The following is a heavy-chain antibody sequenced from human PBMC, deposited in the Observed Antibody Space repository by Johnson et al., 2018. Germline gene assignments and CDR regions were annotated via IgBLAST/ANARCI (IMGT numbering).Heavy chain of an antibody. V-gene: IGHV3-21*01. D-gene: IGHD4-11*01. CDR2: ISSSSSYI. Sequence: EVQLVESGGGVVQPGRSLRLSCAAFGFTFSHYGMHWVRQAPGKGLEWVSSISSSSSYIYYADSVKGRFTISRDNARNSLYLQMTSLRAEATAVYYCASDPTPFVNYGGAFDIWGQGTRVTVSS. J-gene: IGHJ3*02. CDR3: ASDPTPFVNYGGAFDI. CDR1: GFTFSHYG.